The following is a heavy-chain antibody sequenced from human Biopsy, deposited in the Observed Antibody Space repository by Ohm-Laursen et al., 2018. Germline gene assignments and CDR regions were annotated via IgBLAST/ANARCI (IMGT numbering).Heavy chain of an antibody. Sequence: TLSLTCTVSDGSISSGNDYWSWIRPHPGKGLEWIGYIYYSGSTYYTPSLKSRVIISLDPSKNQFSLKLSSVIAADTAVYYCARVNVDRVSTIIDWGQGTLVTVSS. J-gene: IGHJ4*02. D-gene: IGHD5/OR15-5a*01. CDR2: IYYSGST. CDR3: ARVNVDRVSTIID. CDR1: DGSISSGNDY. V-gene: IGHV4-31*03.